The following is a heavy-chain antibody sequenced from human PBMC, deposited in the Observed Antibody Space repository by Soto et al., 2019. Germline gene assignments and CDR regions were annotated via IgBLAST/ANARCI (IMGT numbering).Heavy chain of an antibody. CDR3: VKDDGGYPSTAPH. Sequence: EVQLLESGGGLVQPGGSLSLSCAASGITIRHYPMSWVRQAPGKGLDWVSGISGSGDRTYYADSAKGRFTSSKDISRNSLSLQLDSLGVEDTAVYFCVKDDGGYPSTAPHWGQGTLVTVSS. CDR1: GITIRHYP. D-gene: IGHD3-22*01. J-gene: IGHJ4*02. V-gene: IGHV3-23*01. CDR2: ISGSGDRT.